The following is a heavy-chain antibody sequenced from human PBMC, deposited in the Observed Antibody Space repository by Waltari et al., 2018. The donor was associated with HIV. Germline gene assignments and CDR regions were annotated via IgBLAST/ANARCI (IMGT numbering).Heavy chain of an antibody. V-gene: IGHV4-59*02. D-gene: IGHD3-3*01. CDR2: IHCSGTV. J-gene: IGHJ5*02. CDR1: SGSVISYF. CDR3: ARNWDEFWSGSTHPGLDP. Sequence: QVQLRESGPGLVKPSEPLSLTCSVSSGSVISYFWSWIRQSPGKGLEWIGQIHCSGTVTYNPSLTSRVMISVDSARNQFFLDLNSVTASDTAVYYCARNWDEFWSGSTHPGLDPWGPGILVTVSS.